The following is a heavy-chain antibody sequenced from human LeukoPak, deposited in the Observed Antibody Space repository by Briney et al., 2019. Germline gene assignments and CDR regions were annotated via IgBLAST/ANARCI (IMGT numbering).Heavy chain of an antibody. CDR3: ARIPLNYNYWSGYYAGTLFDY. V-gene: IGHV1-69*13. D-gene: IGHD3-3*01. Sequence: SVKVSFKGSVGSFTSYAISWVWQAPRQGLEWMGGFIPIFGSTIDAQTSQGRVTITAYESTSTAYMELSSLRSEDTAVYYCARIPLNYNYWSGYYAGTLFDYWGQRTLVTVSS. CDR2: FIPIFGST. CDR1: VGSFTSYA. J-gene: IGHJ4*02.